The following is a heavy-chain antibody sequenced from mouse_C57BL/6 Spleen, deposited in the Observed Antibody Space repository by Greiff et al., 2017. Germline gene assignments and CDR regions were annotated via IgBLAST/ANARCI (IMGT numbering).Heavy chain of an antibody. J-gene: IGHJ2*01. CDR2: IYPGSGST. V-gene: IGHV1-55*01. Sequence: VQLQQSGAELVKPGASVKMSCKASGYTFTSYWITWVKQRPGQGLEWIGDIYPGSGSTNYNEKFKSKATLTVDTSSSTAYMQLSSLTSEDSAVYYCAREVESSGYTDYWGQGTTLTVSS. D-gene: IGHD3-2*02. CDR3: AREVESSGYTDY. CDR1: GYTFTSYW.